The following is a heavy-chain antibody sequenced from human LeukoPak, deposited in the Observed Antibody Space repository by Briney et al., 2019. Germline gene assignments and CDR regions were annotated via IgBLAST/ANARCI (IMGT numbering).Heavy chain of an antibody. CDR2: ISSSGSTI. V-gene: IGHV3-11*01. CDR3: VRRVFGYSYGPEEPYYFDF. Sequence: PGGSLRLSCAASGFTFSDYYMSWIRQAPGKGLEWISYISSSGSTIYYANSVKGRFTIFRDNAKNSLYLQMNSLRAEDMAVYFCVRRVFGYSYGPEEPYYFDFWGQGTLVTVSS. D-gene: IGHD5-18*01. J-gene: IGHJ4*02. CDR1: GFTFSDYY.